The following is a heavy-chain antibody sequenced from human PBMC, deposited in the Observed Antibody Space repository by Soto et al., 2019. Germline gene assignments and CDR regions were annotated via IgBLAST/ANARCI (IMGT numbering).Heavy chain of an antibody. J-gene: IGHJ4*02. D-gene: IGHD1-26*01. Sequence: SETLSLTCAVYGGSISGHYWNWILQPPGKGLEWVGEINHSGRTNYNPSLKSRVTISVDTSAGTVYMQLSSLTSEDTAVYYCARDDSGFSGSHYIDYFKYWGQGTLVTVSS. V-gene: IGHV4-34*01. CDR1: GGSISGHY. CDR2: INHSGRT. CDR3: ARDDSGFSGSHYIDYFKY.